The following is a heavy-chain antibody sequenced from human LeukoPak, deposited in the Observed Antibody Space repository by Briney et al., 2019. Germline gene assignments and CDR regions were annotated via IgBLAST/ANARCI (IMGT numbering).Heavy chain of an antibody. CDR1: GGSITSSDW. D-gene: IGHD3-16*01. CDR2: IYHTGST. Sequence: SETLSLTCAVSGGSITSSDWWSWVRQPPGKGLEWIGEIYHTGSTDYNPSLRSRVTISVDKSENQFSLKLTSVTAADTAVYYCARHYGPWGQGTLVTVSS. CDR3: ARHYGP. J-gene: IGHJ5*02. V-gene: IGHV4-4*02.